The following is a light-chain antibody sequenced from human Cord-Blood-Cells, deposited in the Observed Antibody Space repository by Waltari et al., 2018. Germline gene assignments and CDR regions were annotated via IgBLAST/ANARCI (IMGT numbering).Light chain of an antibody. V-gene: IGKV1-39*01. Sequence: DIQMTQSPSSLSASVGDRVTITCRASQSISSYLNWYQQKPGKAPTLLIYAESSLQSGVPSRFRCSGSCTDFTLTISSLQPEDFATYYCQQSYSTPYTFGQGTKLEIK. CDR3: QQSYSTPYT. J-gene: IGKJ2*01. CDR1: QSISSY. CDR2: AES.